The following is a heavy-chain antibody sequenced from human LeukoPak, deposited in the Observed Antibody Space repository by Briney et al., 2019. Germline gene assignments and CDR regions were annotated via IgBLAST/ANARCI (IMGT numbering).Heavy chain of an antibody. CDR2: ISGSGGST. CDR1: GFTFSSYA. CDR3: AKMGPSYYCDSSGYQWSAFDI. J-gene: IGHJ3*02. V-gene: IGHV3-23*01. Sequence: PGGSLRLSCAASGFTFSSYAMSWVRQAPGKGLEWVSAISGSGGSTYYADSVKGRFTISRDNSKNTLYLQMNSLRAEDTAVYYCAKMGPSYYCDSSGYQWSAFDIWGQGTMVTVSS. D-gene: IGHD3-22*01.